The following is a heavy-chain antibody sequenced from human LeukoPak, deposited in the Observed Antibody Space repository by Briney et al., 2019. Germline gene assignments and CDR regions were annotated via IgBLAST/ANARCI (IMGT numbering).Heavy chain of an antibody. CDR3: ARAYSGFTGGYYFDY. CDR1: GGTFSSYA. V-gene: IGHV1-69*04. D-gene: IGHD1-26*01. J-gene: IGHJ4*02. Sequence: SVKVSCKASGGTFSSYAISWVRQAPGQGLEWMGRIIPILGIANYAQKFQGRVTITADKSTSTAYMELSSLRSEDTAVYYCARAYSGFTGGYYFDYWGQGTLVTVSS. CDR2: IIPILGIA.